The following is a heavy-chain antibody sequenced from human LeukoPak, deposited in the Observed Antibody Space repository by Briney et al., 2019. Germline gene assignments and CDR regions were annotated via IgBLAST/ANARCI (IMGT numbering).Heavy chain of an antibody. CDR1: GFTFSSYS. Sequence: GGSLRLSCAASGFTFSSYSMNWVRQAPGKGLEWVSSISSSSSYIYYADSVKGRFTISRDNAKNSLYLQMNSLRAEDTAVYYCALQRAYIVVVTANALDYWGQGTLVTVSS. D-gene: IGHD2-21*02. J-gene: IGHJ4*02. V-gene: IGHV3-21*04. CDR3: ALQRAYIVVVTANALDY. CDR2: ISSSSSYI.